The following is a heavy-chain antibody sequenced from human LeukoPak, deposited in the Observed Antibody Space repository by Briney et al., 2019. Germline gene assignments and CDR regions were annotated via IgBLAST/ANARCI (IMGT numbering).Heavy chain of an antibody. CDR1: GFTFSGYW. V-gene: IGHV3-74*03. J-gene: IGHJ4*02. Sequence: QPGGSLRLSCAASGFTFSGYWMHWVRQAPGKGLVWVSRINSDGSSTTYADSVKGRFTISRDNAKNTLYLQMNSLRAEDTAVYYCARDYSPYGSGSPEFDYWGQGALVTVSS. CDR3: ARDYSPYGSGSPEFDY. CDR2: INSDGSST. D-gene: IGHD3-10*01.